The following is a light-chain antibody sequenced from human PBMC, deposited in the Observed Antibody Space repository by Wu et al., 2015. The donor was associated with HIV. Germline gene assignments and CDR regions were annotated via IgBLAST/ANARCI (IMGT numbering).Light chain of an antibody. V-gene: IGKV3-20*01. CDR2: GVS. CDR3: QQYETSIT. J-gene: IGKJ5*01. Sequence: DIVLTQSPGTLSLSPGERAILSCRASQSVRNNYLAWFQQKPGQAPRLFIYGVSSRATGIPARFSGSGSGTDFTLTITRLESEDFAVYYCQQYETSITFGQGTRLDI. CDR1: QSVRNNY.